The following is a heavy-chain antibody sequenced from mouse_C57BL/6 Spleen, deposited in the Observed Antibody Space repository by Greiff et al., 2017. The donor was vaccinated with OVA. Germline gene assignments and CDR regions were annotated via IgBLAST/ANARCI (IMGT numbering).Heavy chain of an antibody. CDR1: GFAFSSSW. CDR3: AQAYYSNYFFAY. D-gene: IGHD2-5*01. Sequence: VQLLQSGPDLVKPGASVKISCKASGFAFSSSWMTWVKQRPGKGLGWMGRISPGDGDTNYNEKVKGKATLTADKYSSTAYMQLSSLTSEDSAVYFCAQAYYSNYFFAYWGQGTLVTVSA. J-gene: IGHJ3*01. V-gene: IGHV1-82*01. CDR2: ISPGDGDT.